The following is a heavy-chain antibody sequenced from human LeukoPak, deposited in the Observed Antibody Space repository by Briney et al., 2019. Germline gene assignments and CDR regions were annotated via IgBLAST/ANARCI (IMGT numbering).Heavy chain of an antibody. D-gene: IGHD6-13*01. J-gene: IGHJ4*02. CDR2: ISSSSSYI. CDR3: ARDRWSSSWGDFDY. CDR1: GFTFSSYS. Sequence: GGSLRLSCAASGFTFSSYSMNWVCQAPGKGLEWVSSISSSSSYIYYADSVKGRFTISRDNAKNSLYLQMNSLRAEDTAVYYCARDRWSSSWGDFDYWGQGTLVTVSS. V-gene: IGHV3-21*01.